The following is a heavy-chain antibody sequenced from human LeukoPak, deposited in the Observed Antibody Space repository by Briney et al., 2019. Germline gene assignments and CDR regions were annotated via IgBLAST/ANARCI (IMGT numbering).Heavy chain of an antibody. CDR3: ARYYYDSSGYTYYFDY. D-gene: IGHD3-22*01. CDR1: GYSFTSYW. CDR2: IYPGDSDT. J-gene: IGHJ4*02. Sequence: HGESLKISCKGSGYSFTSYWIGWVRQMPGKGLEWMGMIYPGDSDTRYSPSFQGQVTISADKSISTAYLQWSSLKASDTAMYYCARYYYDSSGYTYYFDYWGQGTLVTVSS. V-gene: IGHV5-51*01.